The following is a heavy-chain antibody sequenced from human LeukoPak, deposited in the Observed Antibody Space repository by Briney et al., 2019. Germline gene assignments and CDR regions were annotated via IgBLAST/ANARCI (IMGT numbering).Heavy chain of an antibody. CDR1: GFTFSSYG. Sequence: PGGSLRLSCAASGFTFSSYGMHWVRQAPGKGLEWVAVIWYDGSNKYYADSVKGRFTISRDNSKNTLYLQMNSLRAEDTAVYYCARDVGSGSYSASDYWGQGTLVTVSS. V-gene: IGHV3-33*01. CDR2: IWYDGSNK. J-gene: IGHJ4*02. CDR3: ARDVGSGSYSASDY. D-gene: IGHD3-10*01.